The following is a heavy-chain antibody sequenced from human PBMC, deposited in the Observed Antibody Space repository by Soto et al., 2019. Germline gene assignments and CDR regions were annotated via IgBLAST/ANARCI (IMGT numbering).Heavy chain of an antibody. CDR2: IYYSGST. CDR3: ARRAGSSWGNWYFDL. CDR1: GGSISSSSYY. J-gene: IGHJ2*01. Sequence: SETLSLTCTVSGGSISSSSYYWGWIRQPPGKGLEWIGSIYYSGSTYYNPSLKSRVTISVDTSKNQFSLKLSSVTAADTAVYYCARRAGSSWGNWYFDLWGRGTLVTVSS. D-gene: IGHD6-13*01. V-gene: IGHV4-39*01.